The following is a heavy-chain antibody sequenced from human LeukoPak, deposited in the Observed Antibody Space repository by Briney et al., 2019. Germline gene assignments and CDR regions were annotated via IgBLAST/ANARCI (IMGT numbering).Heavy chain of an antibody. V-gene: IGHV4-59*01. CDR3: ARSYYDSSGYFSFDY. J-gene: IGHJ4*02. D-gene: IGHD3-22*01. Sequence: SETLSLTCTVSSGSISSYYWSWIRQPPGKGLEWIGSIENSGTTNYNPSLKSRVTISVDTSKNQFSLKLSSVTAADTAVYYCARSYYDSSGYFSFDYWGQGTLVTVSS. CDR1: SGSISSYY. CDR2: IENSGTT.